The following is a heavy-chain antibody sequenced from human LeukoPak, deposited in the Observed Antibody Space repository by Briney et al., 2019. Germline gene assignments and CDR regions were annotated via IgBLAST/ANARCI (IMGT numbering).Heavy chain of an antibody. CDR2: IYYSGST. Sequence: PSETLSLTCTVSGGSSSSYYWSWVRQPPGKGLEWIEYIYYSGSTNYNPSLKSRVTISVDTSKNQFSLKLSSVTAADTAVYYCARGWGYSNYDYWGQGTLVTVSS. CDR1: GGSSSSYY. J-gene: IGHJ4*02. CDR3: ARGWGYSNYDY. D-gene: IGHD4-11*01. V-gene: IGHV4-59*01.